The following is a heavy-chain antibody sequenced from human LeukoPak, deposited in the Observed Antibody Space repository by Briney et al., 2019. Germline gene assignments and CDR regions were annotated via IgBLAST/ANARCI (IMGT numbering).Heavy chain of an antibody. CDR2: IKQDGSEK. Sequence: GGSLRLSCAASGFTLSTYWMRWVCQAPGKGLEWVASIKQDGSEKYYVDSVKGRFTISRENAKNSLYLQMNSLRAEGTAVYYCARVSSSRYFDYWGQGTLVTVSS. CDR3: ARVSSSRYFDY. V-gene: IGHV3-7*03. D-gene: IGHD6-19*01. CDR1: GFTLSTYW. J-gene: IGHJ4*02.